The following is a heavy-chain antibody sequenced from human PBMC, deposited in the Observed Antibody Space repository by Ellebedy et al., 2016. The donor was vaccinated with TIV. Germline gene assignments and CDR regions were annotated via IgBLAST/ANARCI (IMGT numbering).Heavy chain of an antibody. J-gene: IGHJ6*02. CDR3: ARAPFVVVTPYYYYGMDV. Sequence: ASVKVSCKASGYTFTSYYMHWVRQAPGQGLEWMGIINPSGGSTSYAQKFQGRVTITADESTSTAYMELSSLRSEDTAVYYCARAPFVVVTPYYYYGMDVWGQGTTATVSS. D-gene: IGHD2-21*02. V-gene: IGHV1-46*01. CDR1: GYTFTSYY. CDR2: INPSGGST.